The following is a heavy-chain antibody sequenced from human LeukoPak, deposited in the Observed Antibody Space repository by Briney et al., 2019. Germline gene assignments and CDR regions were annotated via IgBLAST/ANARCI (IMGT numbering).Heavy chain of an antibody. CDR3: ARDTCSGGSCYLGNY. Sequence: ASVKVSCKASGYTFTSYGISWVRQAPGQRLEWMGWISTYNGNTNYAQKLQGRVTMTTDTSTSTAYMELRSLRSDDTAVYYCARDTCSGGSCYLGNYWGQGTLVTVSS. V-gene: IGHV1-18*01. J-gene: IGHJ4*02. CDR2: ISTYNGNT. CDR1: GYTFTSYG. D-gene: IGHD2-15*01.